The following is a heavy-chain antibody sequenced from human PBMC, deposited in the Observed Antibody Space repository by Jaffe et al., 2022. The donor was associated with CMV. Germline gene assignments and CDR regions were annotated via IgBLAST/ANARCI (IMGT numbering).Heavy chain of an antibody. CDR2: IWFDGSNK. V-gene: IGHV3-33*08. D-gene: IGHD2-2*01. CDR1: GFTFSSYG. CDR3: ARERYSSSGALDY. Sequence: QVQLVESGGGVVQPGRSLRLSCAASGFTFSSYGMHWVRQAPGKGLQWVAVIWFDGSNKYYAESVKGRFTIARDNSKNTLYLQMNSLRAEDTAVYYCARERYSSSGALDYWGQGALVTVSS. J-gene: IGHJ4*02.